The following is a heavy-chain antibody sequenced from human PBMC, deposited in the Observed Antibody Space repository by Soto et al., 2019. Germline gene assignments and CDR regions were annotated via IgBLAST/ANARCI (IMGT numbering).Heavy chain of an antibody. CDR1: GFSLSTSGVG. J-gene: IGHJ4*02. Sequence: QITLKESGPTLVKPTQTLTLTCTFSGFSLSTSGVGVGWIRQPPGKALEWLALIYWDDDKRYSPSLKSRLTITQDTSKNQVVLTMTNMDPVDTATYYCAHRIPGDYEFDYWGQGTLVTVSS. CDR3: AHRIPGDYEFDY. V-gene: IGHV2-5*02. CDR2: IYWDDDK. D-gene: IGHD4-17*01.